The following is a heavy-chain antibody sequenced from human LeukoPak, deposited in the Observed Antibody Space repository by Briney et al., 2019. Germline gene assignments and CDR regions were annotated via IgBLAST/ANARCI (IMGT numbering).Heavy chain of an antibody. CDR1: GFTFSSYA. D-gene: IGHD3-10*01. Sequence: PGGSLRLSCAASGFTFSSYAMSWVRQAPGKGLEWVSAISGSGGSTYYADSVKGRFTISRDNSKNTLYLQMNSLRAEDTAVYYCAKCSNYYGSGSYRDYWGQGTLVTASS. CDR3: AKCSNYYGSGSYRDY. CDR2: ISGSGGST. J-gene: IGHJ4*02. V-gene: IGHV3-23*01.